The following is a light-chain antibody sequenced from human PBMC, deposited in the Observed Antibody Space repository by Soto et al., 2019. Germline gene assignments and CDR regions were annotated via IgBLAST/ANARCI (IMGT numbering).Light chain of an antibody. CDR2: GAS. J-gene: IGKJ5*01. CDR3: QQYGSSIN. V-gene: IGKV3-20*01. Sequence: EIVLTQSPATLSVSPGERATLSCRASQSVTSNYLAWYQQKPGQAPRLLIYGASSRATGIPDRFSGSGSGTDFTLTISRLEPEDFAVYYCQQYGSSINFGQGTRLEIK. CDR1: QSVTSNY.